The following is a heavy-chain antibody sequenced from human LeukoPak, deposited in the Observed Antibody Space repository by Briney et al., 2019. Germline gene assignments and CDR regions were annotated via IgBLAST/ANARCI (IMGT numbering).Heavy chain of an antibody. CDR3: ARHPNSNWDY. D-gene: IGHD6-13*01. V-gene: IGHV3-7*03. CDR1: GFTFSSYA. J-gene: IGHJ4*02. CDR2: INEGGNEK. Sequence: GGSLRLSCAASGFTFSSYAMSWVRQVPGKGLEWVVNINEGGNEKNYVDSVKGRFTASRDNAQNSLYLQMNSLRVEDTAVYYCARHPNSNWDYWGQGTLVTVSS.